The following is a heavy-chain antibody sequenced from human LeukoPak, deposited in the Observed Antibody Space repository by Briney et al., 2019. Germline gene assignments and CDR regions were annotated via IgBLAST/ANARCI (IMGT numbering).Heavy chain of an antibody. D-gene: IGHD3-9*01. V-gene: IGHV3-11*06. CDR1: GFTFSDYY. Sequence: PGGSLRLSCVASGFTFSDYYMSWIRQAPGKGLEWVSYISSSSSYTNYADSVKGRFTISRDNAKNSLYLQMNSLRAEDTAVYYCARGEEVLRYFDWLFVDYYGMDVWGKGTTVTVSS. J-gene: IGHJ6*04. CDR2: ISSSSSYT. CDR3: ARGEEVLRYFDWLFVDYYGMDV.